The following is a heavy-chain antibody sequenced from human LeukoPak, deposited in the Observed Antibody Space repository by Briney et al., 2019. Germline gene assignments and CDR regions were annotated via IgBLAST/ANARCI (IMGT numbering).Heavy chain of an antibody. CDR1: GYPFTGYY. V-gene: IGHV1-2*06. D-gene: IGHD6-13*01. CDR3: ARAADDAAEYFQH. J-gene: IGHJ1*01. CDR2: INPNSGGT. Sequence: SVKVSCKASGYPFTGYYMHWVRQAPGQGLEWMGRINPNSGGTNYAQKFQGRVTMTRDTSISTAYMELSRLRSDDTAVYYGARAADDAAEYFQHWGQGTLVTVSS.